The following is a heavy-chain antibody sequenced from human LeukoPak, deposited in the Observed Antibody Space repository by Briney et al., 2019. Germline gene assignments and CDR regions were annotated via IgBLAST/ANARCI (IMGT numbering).Heavy chain of an antibody. V-gene: IGHV4-38-2*01. Sequence: SETLSLTCAVSGYSISSGYYWGWIRQPPGKGLEWIGSIYHSGSTYYNRSLKSRVTISVDTSKNQFSLKLSSVTAADTAVYYCARAPHYYYMYVWGKGTTVTVSS. CDR2: IYHSGST. CDR1: GYSISSGYY. J-gene: IGHJ6*03. CDR3: ARAPHYYYMYV.